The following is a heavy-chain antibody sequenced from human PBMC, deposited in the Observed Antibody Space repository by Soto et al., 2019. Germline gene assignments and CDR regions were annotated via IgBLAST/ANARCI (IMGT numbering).Heavy chain of an antibody. V-gene: IGHV3-15*07. D-gene: IGHD3-3*01. CDR2: IKSKTDGGTT. Sequence: EVQLVESGGGLVKPGGSLRLSCAASGFTFSNAWMNWVRQAPGKGLEWVGRIKSKTDGGTTDYAAPVKGRFTISRDDSKNTPYLQMNSLKTEDTAVYYCTTDTLSRYYDFWSGYFFASYGMDVWGQGTTVTVSS. CDR1: GFTFSNAW. CDR3: TTDTLSRYYDFWSGYFFASYGMDV. J-gene: IGHJ6*02.